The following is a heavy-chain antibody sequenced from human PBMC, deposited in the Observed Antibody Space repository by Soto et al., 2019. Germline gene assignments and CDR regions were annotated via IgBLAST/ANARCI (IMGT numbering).Heavy chain of an antibody. J-gene: IGHJ5*02. V-gene: IGHV1-18*01. Sequence: QVQLVQSGAEVKKPGASVKVSCKASGYTFTSYGISWVRQAPGQGLEWMGWISAYNGNTNYAQKLQGRVTMTTDTSTSTDYMELRGLRSDDTAVYYCACGVARYYGSSWFDPWGQGTLVTVSS. CDR2: ISAYNGNT. D-gene: IGHD3-10*01. CDR3: ACGVARYYGSSWFDP. CDR1: GYTFTSYG.